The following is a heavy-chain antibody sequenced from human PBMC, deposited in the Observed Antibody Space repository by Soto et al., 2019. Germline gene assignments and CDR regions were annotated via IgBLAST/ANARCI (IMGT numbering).Heavy chain of an antibody. CDR3: ARSPRYSSSWYKWFDP. CDR2: INPSGGST. D-gene: IGHD6-13*01. J-gene: IGHJ5*02. V-gene: IGHV1-46*01. CDR1: GYTFTSYY. Sequence: QVQLVQSGAEVKKPGASVKVSCKASGYTFTSYYMNWVRQAPGQGLEWMGIINPSGGSTSYAQKFQGRVTMTRDTSTSTVYMELSSLRSEDTAVYYCARSPRYSSSWYKWFDPWGQGTLVTVSS.